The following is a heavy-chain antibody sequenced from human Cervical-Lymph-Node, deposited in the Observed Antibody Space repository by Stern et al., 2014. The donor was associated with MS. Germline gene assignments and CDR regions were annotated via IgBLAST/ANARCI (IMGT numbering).Heavy chain of an antibody. J-gene: IGHJ6*02. Sequence: EVQLEESGGGLVQPGGSLRLSCAASGIIFGDYVMHWVRQAPGKGLEWGAGISWNSGDIAYTDSVKGRFTISRDNAKNSLYLHMNSLRAEDTALYYCAKDLGEVFYYGMDVWGQGTTVTVSS. V-gene: IGHV3-9*01. D-gene: IGHD2-21*01. CDR3: AKDLGEVFYYGMDV. CDR1: GIIFGDYV. CDR2: ISWNSGDI.